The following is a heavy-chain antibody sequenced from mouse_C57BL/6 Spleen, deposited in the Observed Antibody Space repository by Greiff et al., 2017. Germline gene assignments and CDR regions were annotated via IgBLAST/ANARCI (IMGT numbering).Heavy chain of an antibody. D-gene: IGHD3-3*01. V-gene: IGHV1-80*01. CDR2: IYPGDGDT. J-gene: IGHJ4*01. CDR3: ARRTALYAMDY. CDR1: GYAFSSYW. Sequence: QVQLQQSGAELVKPGASVKISCKASGYAFSSYWMNWVKQRPGKGLEWIGQIYPGDGDTNYNGKFKGKATLTADKSSSTAYMQLSSLTSEDSAVYFCARRTALYAMDYWGQGTSVTVSS.